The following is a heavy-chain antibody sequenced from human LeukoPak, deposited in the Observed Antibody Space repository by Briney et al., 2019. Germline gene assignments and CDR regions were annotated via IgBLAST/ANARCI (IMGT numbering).Heavy chain of an antibody. J-gene: IGHJ5*02. D-gene: IGHD7-27*01. CDR2: ITGSGSTT. V-gene: IGHV3-23*01. CDR1: GFTFSTYA. CDR3: AKNWGATPGVSDP. Sequence: GGSLRLSCAASGFTFSTYAMTWVRQPPGKGLEWVSAITGSGSTTYYADSVKGRFTISRDNSKNTLYLQMNSLRVEDTAVYYCAKNWGATPGVSDPWGQGTLVIVSS.